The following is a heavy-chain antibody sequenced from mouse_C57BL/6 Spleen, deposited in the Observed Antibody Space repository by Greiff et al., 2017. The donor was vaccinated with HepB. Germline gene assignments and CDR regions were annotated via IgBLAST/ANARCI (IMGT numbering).Heavy chain of an antibody. J-gene: IGHJ2*01. V-gene: IGHV1-72*01. CDR3: ARSTMVTTTGDY. CDR2: IDPNSGGT. Sequence: VKLVESGAELVKPGASVKLSCKASGYTFTSYWMHWVKQRPGRGLEWIGRIDPNSGGTKYNEKFKSKATLTVDKPSSTAYMQLSSLTSEDSAVYYCARSTMVTTTGDYWGQGTTLTVSS. D-gene: IGHD2-2*01. CDR1: GYTFTSYW.